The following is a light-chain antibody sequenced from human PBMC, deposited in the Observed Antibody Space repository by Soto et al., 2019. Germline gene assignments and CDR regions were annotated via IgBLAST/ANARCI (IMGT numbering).Light chain of an antibody. V-gene: IGLV1-44*01. CDR1: SSNIGSKT. J-gene: IGLJ2*01. CDR3: AAWDDSLNGGV. CDR2: CNN. Sequence: QSVLTQPPSASGTPGQRVIISCSGSSSNIGSKTVNWYQQLPGTAPKLLIYCNNQRPSGVPDRFSGSKSGTSASLAISGLQSEDEADYYCAAWDDSLNGGVFGGGTKVTVL.